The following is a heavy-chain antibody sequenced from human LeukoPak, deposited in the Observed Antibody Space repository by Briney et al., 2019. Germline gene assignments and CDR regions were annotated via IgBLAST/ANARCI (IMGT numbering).Heavy chain of an antibody. V-gene: IGHV3-9*01. CDR3: ATREEGPGAFDI. CDR2: ISWNSGSI. D-gene: IGHD3-10*01. J-gene: IGHJ3*02. CDR1: GFTFDDYA. Sequence: GGSLRLSCAASGFTFDDYAMHWVRQAPGKGLEWVSGISWNSGSIGYADSVKGRFTISRDNAKNSLYLQMNSLRAEDTALYYCATREEGPGAFDIWGQGTMVTVSS.